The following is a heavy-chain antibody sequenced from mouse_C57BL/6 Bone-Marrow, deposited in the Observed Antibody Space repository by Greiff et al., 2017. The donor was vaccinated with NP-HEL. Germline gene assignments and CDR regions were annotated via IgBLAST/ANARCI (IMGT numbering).Heavy chain of an antibody. CDR2: ISDGGSYT. V-gene: IGHV5-4*01. CDR1: GFTFSSYA. Sequence: EVQGVESGGGLVKPGGSLKLSCAASGFTFSSYAMSWVRQTPEKRLEWVATISDGGSYTYYPDNVKGRFTISRDNAKNNLYLQMSHLKSEDTAMYYCASYGNPFDYWGQGTTLTVSS. J-gene: IGHJ2*01. D-gene: IGHD2-1*01. CDR3: ASYGNPFDY.